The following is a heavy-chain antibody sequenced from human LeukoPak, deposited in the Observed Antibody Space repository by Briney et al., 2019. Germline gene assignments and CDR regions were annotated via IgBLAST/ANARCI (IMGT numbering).Heavy chain of an antibody. CDR3: ARRRGRDYNSGSYYYNWFDP. D-gene: IGHD3-10*01. CDR2: IHYSGST. CDR1: GGSISTYY. V-gene: IGHV4-59*12. J-gene: IGHJ5*02. Sequence: PSETLSLTCTVSGGSISTYYWSWIRQPPGKRLEWIGYIHYSGSTNYNPSLKSRVTISVDTSKNQFSLKLSSVTAADTAVYYRARRRGRDYNSGSYYYNWFDPWDQGTLVTVSS.